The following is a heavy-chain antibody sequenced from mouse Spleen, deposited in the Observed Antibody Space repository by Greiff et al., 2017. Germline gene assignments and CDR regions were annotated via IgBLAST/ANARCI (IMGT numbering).Heavy chain of an antibody. CDR3: AREGLRGYYYAMDY. D-gene: IGHD2-4*01. Sequence: QVQLQQSGPELVKPGASVKISCKASGYAFSSSWMNWVKQRPGKGLEWIGRIYPGDGDTNYNGKFKGKATLTADKSSSTAYMQLSSLTSEDSAVYFCAREGLRGYYYAMDYWGQGTSVTVSS. CDR2: IYPGDGDT. J-gene: IGHJ4*01. V-gene: IGHV1-82*01. CDR1: GYAFSSSW.